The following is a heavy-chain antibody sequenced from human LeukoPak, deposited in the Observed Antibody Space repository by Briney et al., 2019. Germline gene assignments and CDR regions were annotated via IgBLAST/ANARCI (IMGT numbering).Heavy chain of an antibody. CDR3: AREMIWFGELLVGYFDY. V-gene: IGHV3-13*01. J-gene: IGHJ4*02. Sequence: GGSLRLSCAASGFTFSSYDMHWVRQATGKGLEWVSAIGTAGDTYYPDSVKGRFTISRDNSKNTLYLQMNSLRAEDTAVYYCAREMIWFGELLVGYFDYWGQGTLVTVSS. D-gene: IGHD3-10*01. CDR2: IGTAGDT. CDR1: GFTFSSYD.